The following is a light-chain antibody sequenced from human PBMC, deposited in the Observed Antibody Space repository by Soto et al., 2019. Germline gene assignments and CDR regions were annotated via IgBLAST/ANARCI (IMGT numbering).Light chain of an antibody. Sequence: QSVLTQPRSVSGSPGQSVTIFCTGTSSDVGGYDYVSWYQQHPGKAPKLMIYDVRERPSGVPDRVSGSKSGNTASLTISGLQAEDEADYYCCSYAGSYNYVLGTGTKVT. V-gene: IGLV2-11*01. CDR3: CSYAGSYNYV. CDR1: SSDVGGYDY. J-gene: IGLJ1*01. CDR2: DVR.